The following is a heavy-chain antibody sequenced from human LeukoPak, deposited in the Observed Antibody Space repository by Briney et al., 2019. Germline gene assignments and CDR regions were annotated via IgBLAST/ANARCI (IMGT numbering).Heavy chain of an antibody. J-gene: IGHJ4*02. CDR2: IWYDGSNK. V-gene: IGHV3-33*01. D-gene: IGHD6-13*01. CDR3: ARPPSIAAAGPLGR. CDR1: GFTFSSYG. Sequence: GGSLRLSCAASGFTFSSYGMHWVRQAPGKGLEWVAVIWYDGSNKYYADSVKGRFTISRDNSKNTLYLQMNSLRAEDTAVYYCARPPSIAAAGPLGRWDQGTLVTVSS.